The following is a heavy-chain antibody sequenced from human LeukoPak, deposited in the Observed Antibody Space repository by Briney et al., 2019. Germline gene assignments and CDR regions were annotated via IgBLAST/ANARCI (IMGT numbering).Heavy chain of an antibody. Sequence: SETLSLTCTVSGGSISSSSYYWGWLRQPPGKGLEWIGSIYYSGSTNYNPSLKSRVTISVDTSKNQFSLKLSSVTAADTAVYYCARVVLVTTPGYYYYYMDVWGKGTTVTISS. V-gene: IGHV4-39*07. D-gene: IGHD4-17*01. CDR1: GGSISSSSYY. CDR3: ARVVLVTTPGYYYYYMDV. J-gene: IGHJ6*03. CDR2: IYYSGST.